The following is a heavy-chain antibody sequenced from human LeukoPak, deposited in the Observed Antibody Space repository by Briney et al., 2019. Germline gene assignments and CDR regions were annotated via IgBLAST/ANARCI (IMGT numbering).Heavy chain of an antibody. D-gene: IGHD5-24*01. CDR1: GGSFSSSSYY. CDR3: ARDNVEMATMKESDYFDY. Sequence: PSETLSLTCTVSGGSFSSSSYYWGWIRQPPGKGLEWIGSIYYSGSTYYNPSLKSRVTISVDTSKNQFSLKLSSVTAADTAVYYCARDNVEMATMKESDYFDYWGQGTLVTVSS. CDR2: IYYSGST. V-gene: IGHV4-39*07. J-gene: IGHJ4*02.